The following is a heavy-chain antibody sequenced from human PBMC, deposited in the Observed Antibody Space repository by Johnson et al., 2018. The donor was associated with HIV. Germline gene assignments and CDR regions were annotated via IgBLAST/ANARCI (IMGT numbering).Heavy chain of an antibody. D-gene: IGHD4-23*01. V-gene: IGHV3-7*01. Sequence: QLVESGGGVVQPGGSLRLSCAGSGFTFSSYGMHWVRQAPGKGLEWVANINQDGSDKYYVDSVKGRFTISRDNAQNSLYLQMNSLRAEDTAVYYCARWGVVTPHAFDIWGQGTMVTVSS. J-gene: IGHJ3*02. CDR1: GFTFSSYG. CDR3: ARWGVVTPHAFDI. CDR2: INQDGSDK.